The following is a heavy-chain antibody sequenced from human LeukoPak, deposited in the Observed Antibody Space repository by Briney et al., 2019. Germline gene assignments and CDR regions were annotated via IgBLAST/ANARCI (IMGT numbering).Heavy chain of an antibody. J-gene: IGHJ4*02. V-gene: IGHV3-21*04. CDR3: AKDVPYSSGWPFDY. CDR1: GFTFSSYS. Sequence: GGSLRLSCAASGFTFSSYSMNWVRQAPGKGLEWVSSISSSSSYIYYADSVKGRFTISRDNSKNTLYLQMNSLRAEDTAVYYCAKDVPYSSGWPFDYWGQGTLVTVSS. D-gene: IGHD6-19*01. CDR2: ISSSSSYI.